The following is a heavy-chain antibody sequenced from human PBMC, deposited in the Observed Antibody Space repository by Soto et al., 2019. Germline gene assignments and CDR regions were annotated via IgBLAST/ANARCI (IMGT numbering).Heavy chain of an antibody. V-gene: IGHV4-59*01. CDR1: GGSISSYY. D-gene: IGHD5-12*01. CDR2: IYYSGST. CDR3: ARESRDGYNPEWFGP. Sequence: PSETLSLTCTVSGGSISSYYWSWIRQPPGKGLEWIGYIYYSGSTNYNPSLKSRVTISVDTSKNQFSLKLSSVTAADTAVYYCARESRDGYNPEWFGPWGQGTLVTVSS. J-gene: IGHJ5*02.